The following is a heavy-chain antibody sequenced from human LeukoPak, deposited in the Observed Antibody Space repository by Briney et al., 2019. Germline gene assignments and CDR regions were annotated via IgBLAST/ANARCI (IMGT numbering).Heavy chain of an antibody. V-gene: IGHV1-2*02. CDR3: ARPRTDYDFWSGYYIHFDY. CDR1: GYTFTGYY. Sequence: ASVKVSCKASGYTFTGYYMHWVRQAPGQGLEWMGWINPNSGGTNYAQKFQGRVTMTRDTSISTAYMELSRLRSDDTAVYYCARPRTDYDFWSGYYIHFDYWGQGTLVTVSS. CDR2: INPNSGGT. D-gene: IGHD3-3*01. J-gene: IGHJ4*02.